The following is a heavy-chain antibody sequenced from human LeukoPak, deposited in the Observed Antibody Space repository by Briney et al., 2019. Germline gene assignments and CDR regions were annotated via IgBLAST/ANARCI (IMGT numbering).Heavy chain of an antibody. D-gene: IGHD6-13*01. CDR1: GYSFISYW. J-gene: IGHJ4*02. Sequence: GESLKISCKGSGYSFISYWIDWVRQMPGKGLEWMGIIYPGDSDTRYSPSFQGQVTISADKSISTAYLQWSSPKASDTAMYYCARRGLYSSSWYIDYWGQGTLVTVSS. CDR2: IYPGDSDT. V-gene: IGHV5-51*01. CDR3: ARRGLYSSSWYIDY.